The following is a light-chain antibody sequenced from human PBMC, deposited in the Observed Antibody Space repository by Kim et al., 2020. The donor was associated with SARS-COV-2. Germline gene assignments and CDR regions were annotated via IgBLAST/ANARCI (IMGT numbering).Light chain of an antibody. CDR1: SSNIGAPYD. V-gene: IGLV1-40*01. J-gene: IGLJ1*01. CDR3: QSYDTSLSGHV. Sequence: RVTISCTGSSSNIGAPYDVQWYQQLPGAAPKLLIYGNTNRPSRVPDRFSGSKSGTSASLAITGLQAEDEADYYCQSYDTSLSGHVFGTGTKVTVL. CDR2: GNT.